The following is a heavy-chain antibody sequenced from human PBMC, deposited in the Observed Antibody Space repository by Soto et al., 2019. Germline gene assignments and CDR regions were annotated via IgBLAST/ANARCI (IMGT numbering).Heavy chain of an antibody. CDR1: GDSVSSNSGA. V-gene: IGHV6-1*01. J-gene: IGHJ4*02. Sequence: SQTLSLTCAISGDSVSSNSGAWNWIRQSPSRGLEWLGRTYYRTKWYNEYAVSVKSRIIINPDTPKNQFSLQLNSVTPEDTAVYYCARGGLALALYYFDYWGQGILVTVSS. CDR3: ARGGLALALYYFDY. D-gene: IGHD6-19*01. CDR2: TYYRTKWYN.